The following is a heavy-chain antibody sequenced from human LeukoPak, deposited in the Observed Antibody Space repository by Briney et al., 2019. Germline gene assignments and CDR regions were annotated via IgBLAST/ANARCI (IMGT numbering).Heavy chain of an antibody. CDR1: GGSISSGGYY. J-gene: IGHJ4*02. CDR2: IHFSGSA. CDR3: ARVVRATRVDY. Sequence: PSETLSLTCTVSGGSISSGGYYWSWIRQHPGKGLEWIGYIHFSGSAYYNPSLKSRVTISVDTSKNQFSLILSSVTAADTAVYYCARVVRATRVDYWGQGTLVTVSS. D-gene: IGHD1-26*01. V-gene: IGHV4-31*03.